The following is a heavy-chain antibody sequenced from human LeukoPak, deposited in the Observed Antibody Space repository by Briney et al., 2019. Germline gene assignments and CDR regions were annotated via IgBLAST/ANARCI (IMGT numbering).Heavy chain of an antibody. D-gene: IGHD6-13*01. Sequence: ASVKVSCKASGYTFTSYYMHWVRQAPGQGLEWMGIINPSGGSTSYAQKFQGRVTMTRDMSTSTVYMELSRLRSDDTAVYYCARDLRYSSSWYIEEDAFDIWGQGTMVTVSS. V-gene: IGHV1-46*01. CDR2: INPSGGST. CDR3: ARDLRYSSSWYIEEDAFDI. J-gene: IGHJ3*02. CDR1: GYTFTSYY.